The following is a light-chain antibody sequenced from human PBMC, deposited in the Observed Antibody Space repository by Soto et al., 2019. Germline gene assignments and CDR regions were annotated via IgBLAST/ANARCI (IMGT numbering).Light chain of an antibody. CDR1: NSNIGRYS. V-gene: IGLV1-44*01. Sequence: QLVLTQPPSLSGTPGQRVTISCSGSNSNIGRYSVNWYQHFPGTAPKILIYSDDERPSGVPDRFSGSKSGTSASLAISGLQSEDEAEYYCAAWDDNLNGPLFGGGTKLNVL. CDR3: AAWDDNLNGPL. J-gene: IGLJ3*02. CDR2: SDD.